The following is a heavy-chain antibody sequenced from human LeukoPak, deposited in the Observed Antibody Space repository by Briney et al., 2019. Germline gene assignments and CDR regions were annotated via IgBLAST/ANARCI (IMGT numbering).Heavy chain of an antibody. CDR3: ARTPRRYYDSSGHPIVDAFDI. V-gene: IGHV4-39*07. Sequence: SETLSLTCTVSGGSISSSSYYWGRIRQPPGKGLEWIGSIYYSGSTYYNPSLKSRVTISVDTSKNQFSLKLSSVTAADTAVYYCARTPRRYYDSSGHPIVDAFDIWGQGTMVTVSS. CDR2: IYYSGST. J-gene: IGHJ3*02. CDR1: GGSISSSSYY. D-gene: IGHD3-22*01.